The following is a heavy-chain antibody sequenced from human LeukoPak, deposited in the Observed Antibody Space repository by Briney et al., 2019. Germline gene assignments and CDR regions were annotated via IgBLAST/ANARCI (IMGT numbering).Heavy chain of an antibody. Sequence: GGSLRLSCAASGFTFSSYWMHWVRQAPGKGLVWVSRINSDGSSTSYADSVKGRFTISRDNAKNTLYLQMNSLRAEDTAVYYCARVGCSSTSCYRVYYFDCWGQGTLVTVSS. CDR1: GFTFSSYW. CDR2: INSDGSST. V-gene: IGHV3-74*01. D-gene: IGHD2-2*01. J-gene: IGHJ4*02. CDR3: ARVGCSSTSCYRVYYFDC.